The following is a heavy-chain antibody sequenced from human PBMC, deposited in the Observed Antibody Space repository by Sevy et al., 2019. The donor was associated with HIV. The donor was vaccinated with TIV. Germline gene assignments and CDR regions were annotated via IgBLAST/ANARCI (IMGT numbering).Heavy chain of an antibody. V-gene: IGHV1-24*01. D-gene: IGHD3-22*01. CDR2: FDPEDGET. J-gene: IGHJ4*02. CDR3: AITKDYYDISGSPFDY. Sequence: ASVKVSCKVSGYTLTKLAMHWVRQAPGKGLEWMGTFDPEDGETIYAQKFQGRVTMTEDTSIDTAYMELSGLRSEDTAVFLCAITKDYYDISGSPFDYWGQGTLVTVSS. CDR1: GYTLTKLA.